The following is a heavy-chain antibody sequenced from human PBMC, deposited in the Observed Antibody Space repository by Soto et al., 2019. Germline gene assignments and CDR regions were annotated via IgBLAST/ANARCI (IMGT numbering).Heavy chain of an antibody. J-gene: IGHJ6*02. CDR3: ARRPSLRVLMGYYYGMDV. V-gene: IGHV4-59*01. CDR2: IYYSGST. D-gene: IGHD3-16*01. CDR1: GGSISSYY. Sequence: QVQLQESGPGLVKPSETLSLTCTVSGGSISSYYWSWIRQPPGKGLEWIGYIYYSGSTNYNPSLKSRVTISVDTSKNQFSLKLSSVTAADTAVYYCARRPSLRVLMGYYYGMDVWGQGTTVTVSS.